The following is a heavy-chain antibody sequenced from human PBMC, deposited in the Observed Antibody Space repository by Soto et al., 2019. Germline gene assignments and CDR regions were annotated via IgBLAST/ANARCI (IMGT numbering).Heavy chain of an antibody. Sequence: ASVKVSCKASGYTFTSYGISWVRQAPGQGLEWMGWISAYNGNTNYAQKLQGRVTMTTDTSTSTAYMELRSLRSDDTAVDYCARGPTYYYDSSVAPVFDIWGQGTMVTVSS. J-gene: IGHJ3*02. V-gene: IGHV1-18*01. CDR3: ARGPTYYYDSSVAPVFDI. D-gene: IGHD3-22*01. CDR2: ISAYNGNT. CDR1: GYTFTSYG.